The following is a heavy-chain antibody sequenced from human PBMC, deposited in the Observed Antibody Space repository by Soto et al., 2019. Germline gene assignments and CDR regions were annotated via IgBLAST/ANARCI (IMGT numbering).Heavy chain of an antibody. CDR3: AGVTLFRGIDV. J-gene: IGHJ6*02. CDR1: GDSVSSDTAV. V-gene: IGHV6-1*01. CDR2: TYYRSKWNN. D-gene: IGHD2-15*01. Sequence: SQTLSLTCAISGDSVSSDTAVWIWIRQSPSRGLEWLGRTYYRSKWNNDYALSVKSRITISPDTSQNQFSLDLDSVTPEDTAVYYCAGVTLFRGIDVWGQGTPVPVYS.